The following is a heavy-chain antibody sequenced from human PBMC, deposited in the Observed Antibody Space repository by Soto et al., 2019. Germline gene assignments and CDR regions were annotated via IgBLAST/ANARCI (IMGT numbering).Heavy chain of an antibody. V-gene: IGHV3-48*02. D-gene: IGHD3-3*01. J-gene: IGHJ6*02. Sequence: GALRLSCAASGFTFSSYSMNWVRQAPGKGLEWVSYISSSSSTIYYADSVKGRFTISRDNAKNSLYLQMNSLRDEDTAVYYCARDLSLILYYDFWSGYYTGREYYYGMDVWGQGTTVTVSS. CDR3: ARDLSLILYYDFWSGYYTGREYYYGMDV. CDR1: GFTFSSYS. CDR2: ISSSSSTI.